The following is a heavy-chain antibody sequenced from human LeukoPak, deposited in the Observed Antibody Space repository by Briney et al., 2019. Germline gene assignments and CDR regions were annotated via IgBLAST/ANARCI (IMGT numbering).Heavy chain of an antibody. D-gene: IGHD3-10*01. CDR1: GFTFSSYE. CDR3: ARDRGINWFDP. J-gene: IGHJ5*02. CDR2: LSVSGGST. V-gene: IGHV3-23*01. Sequence: GGSLRLSCAASGFTFSSYEMNWVRQAPGKGLEWVSGLSVSGGSTYYADSVKGRFTISRDNSKNTLYLQMNSLRAEDTAVYYCARDRGINWFDPWGQGTLVTVSS.